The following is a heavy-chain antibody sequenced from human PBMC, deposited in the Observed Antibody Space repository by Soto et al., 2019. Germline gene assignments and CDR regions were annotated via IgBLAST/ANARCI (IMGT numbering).Heavy chain of an antibody. CDR1: CGSFTSNNW. Sequence: SSETLSLTCAVSCGSFTSNNWWTWVRQPPGQGLEWIGEIYRTGSTNYNPSLKSRVTISLDKSENQFALKVTSLTAADTAVYYCACRDPGTSVDYWGQGTLVTVSS. CDR2: IYRTGST. D-gene: IGHD1-7*01. V-gene: IGHV4-4*02. CDR3: ACRDPGTSVDY. J-gene: IGHJ4*02.